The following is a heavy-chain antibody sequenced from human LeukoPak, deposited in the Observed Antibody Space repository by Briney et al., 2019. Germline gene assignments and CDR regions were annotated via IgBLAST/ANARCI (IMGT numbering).Heavy chain of an antibody. CDR2: ISSSSSTI. V-gene: IGHV3-48*01. D-gene: IGHD5-24*01. CDR3: AKDPGGDGYPLGYFDY. CDR1: GFTFSSYS. Sequence: PGGSLRLSCAASGFTFSSYSMNWVRQAPGKGLEWVSYISSSSSTIYYADSVKGRFIISRDNSKNTLYLQMNSLRAEDTAVYYCAKDPGGDGYPLGYFDYWGQGTLVTVSS. J-gene: IGHJ4*02.